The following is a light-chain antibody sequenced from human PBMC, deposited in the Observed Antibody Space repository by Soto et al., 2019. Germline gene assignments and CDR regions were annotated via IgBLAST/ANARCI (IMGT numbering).Light chain of an antibody. CDR1: QGISSS. J-gene: IGKJ4*01. V-gene: IGKV1-9*01. CDR3: LQHNSYPLT. Sequence: SHLPQYPFSLSSSVGARVPVTCRASQGISSSLAWYQQKPGKAPKLLIYTASTLQSGVPSRFSGSGSGTEFTLTISSLQPEDFATYYCLQHNSYPLTSAGPAKVDI. CDR2: TAS.